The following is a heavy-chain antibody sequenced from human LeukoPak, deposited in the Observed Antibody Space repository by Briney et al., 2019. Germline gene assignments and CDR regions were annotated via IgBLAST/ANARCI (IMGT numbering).Heavy chain of an antibody. CDR3: ARAYSSSTFDY. J-gene: IGHJ4*02. CDR1: GFSFNTYE. Sequence: PGGSLRLSCTGSGFSFNTYEMSWVRQAPGKGLEWISYITDRGVSTDYADSVKGRFTISRDNAKNSLYLQMNSLRAEDTAVYYCARAYSSSTFDYWGQGTLVTVSS. CDR2: ITDRGVST. D-gene: IGHD6-6*01. V-gene: IGHV3-48*03.